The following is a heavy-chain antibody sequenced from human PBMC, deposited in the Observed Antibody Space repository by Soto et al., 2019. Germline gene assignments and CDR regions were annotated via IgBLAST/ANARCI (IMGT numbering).Heavy chain of an antibody. V-gene: IGHV4-61*01. Sequence: NPSETLSLTCTVSGGSVSSGSYYWSWIRQPPGKGLEWIGYIYYSGSTNYNPSLKSRVTISVDTSKNQFSLKLSSVTAADTAVYYCARAGRVVGAARRDYWGQGTLVTVSS. D-gene: IGHD2-15*01. CDR2: IYYSGST. CDR1: GGSVSSGSYY. CDR3: ARAGRVVGAARRDY. J-gene: IGHJ4*02.